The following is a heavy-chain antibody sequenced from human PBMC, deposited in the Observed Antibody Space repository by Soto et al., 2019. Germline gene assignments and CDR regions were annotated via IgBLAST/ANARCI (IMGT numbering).Heavy chain of an antibody. CDR1: GYTFSSYY. CDR3: ARGDGYFGSGSTSYFDN. V-gene: IGHV1-46*01. J-gene: IGHJ4*02. Sequence: QVQLVQSGAEVKKPGASVKVSCKASGYTFSSYYMHWVRQAPGHGLEWMGIINPSGDTTTYPQNFQGRVTMTRDTSTITRYLELSSLRSEDTAVYYCARGDGYFGSGSTSYFDNWGQGTLVTVSS. D-gene: IGHD3-10*01. CDR2: INPSGDTT.